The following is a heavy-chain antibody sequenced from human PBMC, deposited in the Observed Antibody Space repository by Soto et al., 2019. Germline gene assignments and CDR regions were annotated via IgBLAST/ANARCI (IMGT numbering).Heavy chain of an antibody. D-gene: IGHD3-10*01. CDR2: ISSSGTYI. CDR1: GFPFGIYT. V-gene: IGHV3-21*01. CDR3: AREGNYHEF. Sequence: KSGGSLRLSCETSGFPFGIYTMNWVRQAPGKGLEWVSSISSSGTYIDYADSVEGRFAISRDDAKNSVFLEMTSLRVDDTAVYYCAREGNYHEFWGQGTLVTVS. J-gene: IGHJ4*02.